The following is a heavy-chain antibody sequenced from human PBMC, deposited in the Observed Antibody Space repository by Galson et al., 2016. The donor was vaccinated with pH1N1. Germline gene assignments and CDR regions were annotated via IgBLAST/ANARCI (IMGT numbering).Heavy chain of an antibody. J-gene: IGHJ6*02. CDR3: ARGQASVSTSYYYGMDV. CDR2: ITGMFGTT. D-gene: IGHD4-11*01. V-gene: IGHV1-69*06. CDR1: GGSFSSYA. Sequence: SVKASCKASGGSFSSYAYSWVRQAPGQGLEWMGGITGMFGTTNYAQKFQGRVTITADKSTSTAYMELSSLRSEDTAVYYCARGQASVSTSYYYGMDVWGQGTTVTVSS.